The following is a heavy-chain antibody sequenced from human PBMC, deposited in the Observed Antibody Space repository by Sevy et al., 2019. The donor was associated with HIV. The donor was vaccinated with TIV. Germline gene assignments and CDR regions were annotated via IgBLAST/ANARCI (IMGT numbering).Heavy chain of an antibody. CDR2: ISDGGGTT. D-gene: IGHD3-10*01. J-gene: IGHJ3*02. CDR3: AKRVAGALAALDI. V-gene: IGHV3-23*01. Sequence: GGSLRLSCAASGFTFRNYVMKWVRQPPGKGLEWVSVISDGGGTTYYADSVKGRSTISRDDSKSTLYLQMNSLRVEDTAVYFCAKRVAGALAALDIWGQGTMVTVSS. CDR1: GFTFRNYV.